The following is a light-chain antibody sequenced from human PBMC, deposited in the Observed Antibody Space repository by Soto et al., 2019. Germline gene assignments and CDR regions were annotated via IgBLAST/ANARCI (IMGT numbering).Light chain of an antibody. CDR1: RSDVGGYNF. V-gene: IGLV2-8*01. Sequence: QSALTQPPSASGSPGQSVTISCTGTRSDVGGYNFVSWYRQHPGKAPKLLIYAVSQRPSGVPARFSGSKSGNTASLTVSGLQAEDGADYYCSSYAGSNNVVFGGGTKLTVL. J-gene: IGLJ2*01. CDR2: AVS. CDR3: SSYAGSNNVV.